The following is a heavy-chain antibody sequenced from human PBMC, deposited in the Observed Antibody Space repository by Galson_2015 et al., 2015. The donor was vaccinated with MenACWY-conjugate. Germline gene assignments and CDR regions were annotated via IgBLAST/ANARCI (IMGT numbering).Heavy chain of an antibody. D-gene: IGHD1-26*01. CDR3: FAINSGTDY. J-gene: IGHJ4*02. CDR2: IWYDGSKT. Sequence: SLRLSCAASGFTFGRYAMHWVRPAPGKGLEWVAVIWYDGSKTYYADSVRGRFTISRDNSKNTAYLQMNSLRAEDTAMYYCFAINSGTDYWGQGTLVTVSS. CDR1: GFTFGRYA. V-gene: IGHV3-33*01.